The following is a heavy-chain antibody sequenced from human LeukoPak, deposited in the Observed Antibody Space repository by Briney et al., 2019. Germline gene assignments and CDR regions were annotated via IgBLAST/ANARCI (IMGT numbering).Heavy chain of an antibody. J-gene: IGHJ3*02. V-gene: IGHV3-30*18. Sequence: GRSLRLSCAASGFTFSSYGMHWVRQAPGKGLEWVAVISDDGSNKYYADSVKGRFTISRDSSKNTLYLQMNSLRAEDTAVYYCAKDSIYDSSGYYSAGFGAFDIWGQGTMVTVSS. CDR3: AKDSIYDSSGYYSAGFGAFDI. CDR2: ISDDGSNK. D-gene: IGHD3-22*01. CDR1: GFTFSSYG.